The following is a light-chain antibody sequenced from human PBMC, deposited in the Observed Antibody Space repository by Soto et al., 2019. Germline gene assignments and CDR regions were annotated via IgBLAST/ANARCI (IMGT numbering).Light chain of an antibody. CDR2: EVN. Sequence: QSVLTQPPSASGSLGQSVTISCTGTSSDVGGYNFVSWYQQHPGRAPKLLIFEVNKRPSGVPDRFSGSKSGRTASLTVSGLQAEDEADYYCSSYAGSNNFVFGPGTKLTVL. CDR1: SSDVGGYNF. CDR3: SSYAGSNNFV. V-gene: IGLV2-8*01. J-gene: IGLJ1*01.